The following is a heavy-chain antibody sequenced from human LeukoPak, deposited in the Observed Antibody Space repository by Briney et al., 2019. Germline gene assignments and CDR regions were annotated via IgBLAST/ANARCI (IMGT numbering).Heavy chain of an antibody. CDR1: GFTFSSYG. D-gene: IGHD3-10*01. CDR3: AEPYGSGSPSLDGMDV. Sequence: GGSLRLSCAASGFTFSSYGMHWVRQAPGKGPEWVAVISYDGSNKYYADSVKGRFTISRDNSKNTLYLQMNSLRAEDTAVYYCAEPYGSGSPSLDGMDVWGQGTTVTVSS. CDR2: ISYDGSNK. J-gene: IGHJ6*02. V-gene: IGHV3-30*18.